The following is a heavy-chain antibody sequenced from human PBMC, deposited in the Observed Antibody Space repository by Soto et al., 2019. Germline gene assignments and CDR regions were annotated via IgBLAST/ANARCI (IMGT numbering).Heavy chain of an antibody. CDR2: IYYSGST. D-gene: IGHD1-26*01. J-gene: IGHJ6*03. Sequence: SETLSLTCTVSGGSISSYYWSWIRQPPGKGLECIGYIYYSGSTNYNPSLKSRVTISVDTSKNQFSLKLSSVTAADTAVYYCARGGDYYYYMDVWGKGTTVTVSS. CDR3: ARGGDYYYYMDV. CDR1: GGSISSYY. V-gene: IGHV4-59*08.